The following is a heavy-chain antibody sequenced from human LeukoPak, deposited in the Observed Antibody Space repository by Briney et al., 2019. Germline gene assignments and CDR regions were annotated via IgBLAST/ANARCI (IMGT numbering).Heavy chain of an antibody. V-gene: IGHV3-43*01. J-gene: IGHJ4*02. Sequence: GGSLRLSCVASGFIFDDYTMHWVRQVPGKGLEWVSLINWDGTSTYYAESVKGRFIVARDNSKNVLYLQMNSLRTDDSAIYYCAKDSPIYCSGGSCPTDYWGQGTRVTVSS. D-gene: IGHD2-15*01. CDR2: INWDGTST. CDR3: AKDSPIYCSGGSCPTDY. CDR1: GFIFDDYT.